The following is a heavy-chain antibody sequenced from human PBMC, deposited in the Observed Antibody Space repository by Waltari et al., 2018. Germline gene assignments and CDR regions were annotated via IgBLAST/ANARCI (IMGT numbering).Heavy chain of an antibody. D-gene: IGHD2-15*01. CDR2: INADGNRP. J-gene: IGHJ4*02. CDR1: GFPFSSYW. CDR3: ARARWLDY. V-gene: IGHV3-74*01. Sequence: DVQLVGSGGGLAQPGGSMSFSCAACGFPFSSYWMYWVRHVPGKGLMWVSQINADGNRPNYADSVRGRFTISRDNAKDTLYLQMNSLRVEDTGVYYCARARWLDYWGQGTLVTVSS.